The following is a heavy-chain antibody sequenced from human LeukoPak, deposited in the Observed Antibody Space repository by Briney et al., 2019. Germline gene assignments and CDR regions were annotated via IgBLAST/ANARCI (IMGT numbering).Heavy chain of an antibody. Sequence: PSETLSLTCTVSGYSISSGYYWGWIRQPPGKGLEWIGSISHSGSPYYNPSLKSRVTISLDTSKNQFSLNLSSVTAADTAVYYCAREGYCSGTSCYNFNYWGQGTLVTVSS. CDR2: ISHSGSP. CDR1: GYSISSGYY. CDR3: AREGYCSGTSCYNFNY. V-gene: IGHV4-38-2*02. D-gene: IGHD2-2*02. J-gene: IGHJ4*02.